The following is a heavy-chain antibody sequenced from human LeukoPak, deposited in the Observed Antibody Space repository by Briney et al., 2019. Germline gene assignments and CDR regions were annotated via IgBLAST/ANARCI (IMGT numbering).Heavy chain of an antibody. CDR1: GYTLTELS. D-gene: IGHD3-10*01. J-gene: IGHJ4*02. V-gene: IGHV1-24*01. CDR3: ATPLWFGELLYGDHRDY. CDR2: FDPEDGET. Sequence: ASVKVSCKVSGYTLTELSMHWVRQAPGKGLEWMGGFDPEDGETIYAQKFQGRVTMTEDTSTDTAYMELSSLRSEDAAVYYCATPLWFGELLYGDHRDYWGQGTLVTVSS.